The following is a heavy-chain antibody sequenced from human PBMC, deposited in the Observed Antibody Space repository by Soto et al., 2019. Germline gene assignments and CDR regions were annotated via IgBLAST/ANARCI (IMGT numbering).Heavy chain of an antibody. Sequence: GGSLRLSCAASGFTFSSSAMHWVRQAPGKGLEWVAVISYDGSNKNYADSVKGRFTISRDNSKNTLFLQVNSLRVEDTAVYFCARAFNSYCSGGGCLYGMDVWGQGTTVTVSS. D-gene: IGHD2-15*01. CDR3: ARAFNSYCSGGGCLYGMDV. CDR2: ISYDGSNK. V-gene: IGHV3-30-3*01. J-gene: IGHJ6*02. CDR1: GFTFSSSA.